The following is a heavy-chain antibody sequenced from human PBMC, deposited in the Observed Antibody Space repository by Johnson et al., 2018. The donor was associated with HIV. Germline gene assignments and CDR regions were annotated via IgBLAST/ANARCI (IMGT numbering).Heavy chain of an antibody. D-gene: IGHD5-18*01. CDR2: ISYDGSNK. J-gene: IGHJ3*02. V-gene: IGHV3-30*04. CDR1: GFTFSSYA. Sequence: QMLLVESGGGVVQPGRSLRLSCAASGFTFSSYAMHWVRQAPGKGLEWVAVISYDGSNKYYADSVKGRFTISRDNSKNTLYLQMNSLRAEDTAVYYCARDWTSSLVTSMASYAFDIWGQGTMVTVSS. CDR3: ARDWTSSLVTSMASYAFDI.